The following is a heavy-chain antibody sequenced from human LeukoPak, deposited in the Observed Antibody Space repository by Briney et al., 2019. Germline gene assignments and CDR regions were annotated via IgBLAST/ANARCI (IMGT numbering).Heavy chain of an antibody. J-gene: IGHJ4*02. CDR3: ARGFGFYNVGGDY. CDR1: GYPFTDYY. CDR2: INPNSGGT. V-gene: IGHV1-2*02. Sequence: ASVKVSCKASGYPFTDYYMHWVRQAPGQGLEWMGWINPNSGGTNYAQKFQGRVTLTRDTSISTAYMELISLRSDDTAVYYCARGFGFYNVGGDYWGQGTLVTVSS. D-gene: IGHD3-9*01.